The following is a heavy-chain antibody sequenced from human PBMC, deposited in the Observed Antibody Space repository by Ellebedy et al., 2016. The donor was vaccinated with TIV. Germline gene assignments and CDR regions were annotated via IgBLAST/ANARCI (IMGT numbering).Heavy chain of an antibody. V-gene: IGHV3-30*02. CDR2: IRYDGSNK. D-gene: IGHD4-23*01. CDR1: GFTLRNDG. J-gene: IGHJ6*02. CDR3: AKDAFYGDISGDMDV. Sequence: GGSLRLSCAASGFTLRNDGMHWVRQAPGKGLEWVAFIRYDGSNKYYADSVKGRFTISRDNSKNTLYLQMNSLRAEDTAIYYCAKDAFYGDISGDMDVWGQGTTVTVSS.